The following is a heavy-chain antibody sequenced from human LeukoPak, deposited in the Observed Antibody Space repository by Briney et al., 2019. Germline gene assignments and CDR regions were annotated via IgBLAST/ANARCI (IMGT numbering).Heavy chain of an antibody. Sequence: GGSLRLSCAASGFTFSSYEMNWVRQAPGKGLEWVSYISSSGSTIYYADSVKGRFTISRDNAKNSLYLQMNSLRVEDTAVYYCARAGYSSSWYHYWGQGTLVTVSS. V-gene: IGHV3-48*03. J-gene: IGHJ4*02. CDR1: GFTFSSYE. D-gene: IGHD6-13*01. CDR3: ARAGYSSSWYHY. CDR2: ISSSGSTI.